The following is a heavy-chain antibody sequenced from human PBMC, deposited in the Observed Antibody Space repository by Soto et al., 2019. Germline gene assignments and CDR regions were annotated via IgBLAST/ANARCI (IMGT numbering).Heavy chain of an antibody. D-gene: IGHD5-18*01. CDR3: ARDVTRDTAMDSYYYYGMDV. Sequence: PSETLSLTCTVSGGSISSGGYYWSCIRQHPGKGLEWIGYIYYSGSTYYNPSLKSRVTISVDTSKNQFSLKLSSVTAADTAVYYCARDVTRDTAMDSYYYYGMDVWGQGTTLTGSS. CDR1: GGSISSGGYY. CDR2: IYYSGST. J-gene: IGHJ6*02. V-gene: IGHV4-31*03.